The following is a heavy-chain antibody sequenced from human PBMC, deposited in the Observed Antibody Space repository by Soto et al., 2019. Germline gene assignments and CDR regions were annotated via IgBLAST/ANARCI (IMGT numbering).Heavy chain of an antibody. V-gene: IGHV3-23*01. CDR1: GFTFSNYP. CDR3: AKDPYCSSISCYAGNFYY. J-gene: IGHJ4*02. CDR2: ISDSGGTT. D-gene: IGHD2-2*01. Sequence: GALRLSCAASGFTFSNYPMSWVRQVPGKGLEWVSYISDSGGTTYYADSVKGRFTISRDNSKNTLYLQMNSLRAEDTAVYYCAKDPYCSSISCYAGNFYYWGQGALVTVSS.